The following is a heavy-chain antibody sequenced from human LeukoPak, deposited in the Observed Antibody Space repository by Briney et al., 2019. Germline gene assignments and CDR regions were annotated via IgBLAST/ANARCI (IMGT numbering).Heavy chain of an antibody. CDR3: ARHQLYSSGWYRPANYFDY. CDR2: IYYSGST. V-gene: IGHV4-39*01. J-gene: IGHJ4*02. D-gene: IGHD6-19*01. CDR1: GGSISSSSYY. Sequence: PSETLSLTCTVSGGSISSSSYYWGWIRQPPGKGPEWIGSIYYSGSTYYNPSLKSRVTISVDTSKNQFSLKLSSVTAADTAVYYCARHQLYSSGWYRPANYFDYWGQGTLVTVSS.